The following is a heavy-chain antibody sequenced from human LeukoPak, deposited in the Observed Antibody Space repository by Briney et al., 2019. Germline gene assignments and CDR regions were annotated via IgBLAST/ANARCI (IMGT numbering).Heavy chain of an antibody. CDR3: ASPTQQWRWYYLDY. CDR1: GFSVSSNY. CDR2: IYSGGST. D-gene: IGHD6-19*01. J-gene: IGHJ4*02. V-gene: IGHV3-66*01. Sequence: PGGSLRLSCAASGFSVSSNYMSWVRQAPGKGLEWVSVIYSGGSTYYADSVKGRFTISRDNSKNTLYLQMNSLRAEDTAMYYCASPTQQWRWYYLDYWGQGTLVTVSS.